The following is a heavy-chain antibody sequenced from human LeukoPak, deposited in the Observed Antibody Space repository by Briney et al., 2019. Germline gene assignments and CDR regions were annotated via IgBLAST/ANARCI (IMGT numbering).Heavy chain of an antibody. Sequence: GESLKISCKGSGYIFTSYWIGWVRQMPGKGLEWMGLIYPGDSDTRYSPSFQGQVTISADKSISTAYLQWSSLKASDTAMYYCARTDSSGYQNDAFDIWGQGTMVTVSS. CDR3: ARTDSSGYQNDAFDI. CDR2: IYPGDSDT. J-gene: IGHJ3*02. V-gene: IGHV5-51*01. CDR1: GYIFTSYW. D-gene: IGHD3-22*01.